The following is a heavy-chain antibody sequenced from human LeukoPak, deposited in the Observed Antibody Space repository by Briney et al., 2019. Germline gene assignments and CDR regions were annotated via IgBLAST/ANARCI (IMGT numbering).Heavy chain of an antibody. CDR3: TKNGRDFGDSSTDY. CDR2: ISGSAAKT. V-gene: IGHV3-23*01. J-gene: IGHJ4*02. CDR1: GFTFSSYA. D-gene: IGHD2-21*02. Sequence: GGSLRLSCAASGFTFSSYAMTWVRQVPGKGLEWVSVISGSAAKTYYADSVKGRFTISRDNSKNTLYLQMNSLRAEDTAVYYCTKNGRDFGDSSTDYWGQGTLVTVSS.